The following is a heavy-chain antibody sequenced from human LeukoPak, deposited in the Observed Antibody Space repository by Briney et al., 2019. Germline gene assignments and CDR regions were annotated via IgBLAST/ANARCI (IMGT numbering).Heavy chain of an antibody. CDR1: GFTFSNYW. D-gene: IGHD6-13*01. Sequence: PGGSLSLSCAASGFTFSNYWMSWVRQAPGKGLEWVANIKDDGSEKYYVDSVKGRFTISRDNARNSLYLQMNSLRAEDTAVYYCASGRQLGYWGQGTLVTVSS. CDR3: ASGRQLGY. J-gene: IGHJ4*02. CDR2: IKDDGSEK. V-gene: IGHV3-7*01.